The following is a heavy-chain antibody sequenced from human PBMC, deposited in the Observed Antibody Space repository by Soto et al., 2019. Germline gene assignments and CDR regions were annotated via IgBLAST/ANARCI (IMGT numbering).Heavy chain of an antibody. CDR3: AKDQASGQGSFDS. CDR2: ISYDGSNQ. J-gene: IGHJ4*02. CDR1: GFTFSSYA. V-gene: IGHV3-30*18. Sequence: PGGSLRLSCAASGFTFSSYAMHWARQAPGKGLEWVAVISYDGSNQYYADSVKGRFTISRDNSKNTLFLQMNSLRADDTAVYYCAKDQASGQGSFDSWGQGTLVTVSS.